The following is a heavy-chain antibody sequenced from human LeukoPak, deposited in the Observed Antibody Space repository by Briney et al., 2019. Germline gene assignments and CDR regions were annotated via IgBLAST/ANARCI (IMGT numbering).Heavy chain of an antibody. CDR1: GFTFSSYG. CDR2: IWYDGSNK. D-gene: IGHD1-26*01. V-gene: IGHV3-33*06. J-gene: IGHJ4*02. CDR3: AKEYSGSFEY. Sequence: GGSLRLSCAASGFTFSSYGMHWVRQAPGKGLEWVAVIWYDGSNKYYADSVKGRFTISRDNSKNTLYLQMNSLRAEDTAVYHCAKEYSGSFEYWGQGTLVTVSS.